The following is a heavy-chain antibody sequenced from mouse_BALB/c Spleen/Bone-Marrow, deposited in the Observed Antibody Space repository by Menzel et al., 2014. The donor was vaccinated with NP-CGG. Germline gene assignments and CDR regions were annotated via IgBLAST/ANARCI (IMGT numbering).Heavy chain of an antibody. Sequence: EVQLQQSGAELVKPGASVKLSCTPSGLNIEDTHMHWVKQRPDQGLEWIGRIDPANGNTKYDPNFQGKATITADTSSNTAYLQLSSLTSEDTAVYYCARDYANTAWFASWGQGTLVTVS. J-gene: IGHJ3*01. D-gene: IGHD1-1*01. CDR1: GLNIEDTH. CDR2: IDPANGNT. CDR3: ARDYANTAWFAS. V-gene: IGHV14-3*02.